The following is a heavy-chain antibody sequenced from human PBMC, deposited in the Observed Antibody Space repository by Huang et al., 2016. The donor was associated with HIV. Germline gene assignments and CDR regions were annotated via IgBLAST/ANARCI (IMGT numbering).Heavy chain of an antibody. D-gene: IGHD6-13*01. CDR3: VRGPEDSWYGSHYYAMDV. Sequence: HLVESGGDWIHPGGSLRLSCEASGFTSKDNHLSWVRQAPGKGLEWVSVIYSSGKTYYEDSVRGRFTISRDTSKNIVFLQLNRLRAGDTGVYYCVRGPEDSWYGSHYYAMDVWGQGTTVTVAS. CDR2: IYSSGKT. V-gene: IGHV3-53*01. CDR1: GFTSKDNH. J-gene: IGHJ6*02.